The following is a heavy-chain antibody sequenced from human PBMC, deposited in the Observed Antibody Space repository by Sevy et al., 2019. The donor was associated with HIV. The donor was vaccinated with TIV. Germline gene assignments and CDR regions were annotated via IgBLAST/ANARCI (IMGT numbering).Heavy chain of an antibody. Sequence: GGSLRLSCAASGFTFSGNWMSWVRQAPGKGLEWVADIKEDGSEKYYVDSVKGRFTISRDNAKKSLYLQMNNLRAEDTAVYYCARDAGYCSSTSCYRGDYFDYWGQRTLVTDSS. CDR3: ARDAGYCSSTSCYRGDYFDY. CDR1: GFTFSGNW. CDR2: IKEDGSEK. V-gene: IGHV3-7*01. D-gene: IGHD2-2*02. J-gene: IGHJ4*02.